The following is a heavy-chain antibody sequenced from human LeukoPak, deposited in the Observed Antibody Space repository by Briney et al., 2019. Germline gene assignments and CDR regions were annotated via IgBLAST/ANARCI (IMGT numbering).Heavy chain of an antibody. V-gene: IGHV3-23*01. CDR1: GFTFSSYA. Sequence: GGSLRLSCAASGFTFSSYAMSWVRQAPGKGLEWVSAISGSGGSTYYADSVKGRFTISRDNSKNTLYLQMNSLRAEDTAVYYCAKAVITFGGVIQAYDYWGQGTLVTVSS. CDR3: AKAVITFGGVIQAYDY. CDR2: ISGSGGST. J-gene: IGHJ4*02. D-gene: IGHD3-16*02.